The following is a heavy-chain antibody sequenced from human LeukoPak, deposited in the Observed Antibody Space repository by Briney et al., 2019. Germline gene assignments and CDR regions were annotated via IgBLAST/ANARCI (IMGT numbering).Heavy chain of an antibody. CDR2: IWYDGSNK. J-gene: IGHJ4*02. V-gene: IGHV3-33*01. CDR3: ASHDYGDFVHSDY. D-gene: IGHD4-17*01. Sequence: GGSLRLSCAASGFTFSRYGMHWVRQAPGKGLESVAVIWYDGSNKYYADSVKGRFTISRDNSKNTRYLQMNSLRAEDTAVYYCASHDYGDFVHSDYWAQGTLVTVSS. CDR1: GFTFSRYG.